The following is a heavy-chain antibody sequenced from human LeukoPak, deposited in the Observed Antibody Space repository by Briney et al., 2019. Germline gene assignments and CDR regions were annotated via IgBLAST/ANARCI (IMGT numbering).Heavy chain of an antibody. J-gene: IGHJ3*02. CDR1: GFTFSSYS. V-gene: IGHV3-21*01. D-gene: IGHD3-10*01. CDR3: ARFVSADWLGELLGGGDAFDI. CDR2: ISSSSSYI. Sequence: SGGSLRLSCAASGFTFSSYSMNWVRQAPGKGLEWVSSISSSSSYIYYADSVKGRFTISRDNAKNSLYLQMNSLRAEDTAVYYCARFVSADWLGELLGGGDAFDIGGKGTMVPVSS.